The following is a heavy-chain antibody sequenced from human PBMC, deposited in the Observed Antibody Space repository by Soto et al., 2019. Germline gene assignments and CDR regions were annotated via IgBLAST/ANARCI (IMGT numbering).Heavy chain of an antibody. CDR2: ISSSSSTI. V-gene: IGHV3-48*02. CDR3: ARGGLYGSGIKILSFDY. D-gene: IGHD3-10*01. CDR1: GFTFSSYS. Sequence: GGSLRLSCAASGFTFSSYSMNWVRQAPGKGLEWVSYISSSSSTIYYADSVKGRFTISRDNAKNSLYLQMNSLRDEDTAVYYCARGGLYGSGIKILSFDYWGQGTLVTVSS. J-gene: IGHJ4*02.